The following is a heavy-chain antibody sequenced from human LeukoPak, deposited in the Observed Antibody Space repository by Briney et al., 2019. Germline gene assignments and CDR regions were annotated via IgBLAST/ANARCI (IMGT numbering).Heavy chain of an antibody. D-gene: IGHD3-3*01. V-gene: IGHV3-23*01. CDR3: AKARLRFLEWLSLGYYMDV. J-gene: IGHJ6*03. CDR1: GFTFSSYG. Sequence: GGSLRLSCAATGFTFSSYGMSWVRQAPGKGLEWVSAISGSGGSTYYADSVKGRFTISRDNSKNTLYLQMNSLRAEDTAVYYCAKARLRFLEWLSLGYYMDVWGKGTTVTVSS. CDR2: ISGSGGST.